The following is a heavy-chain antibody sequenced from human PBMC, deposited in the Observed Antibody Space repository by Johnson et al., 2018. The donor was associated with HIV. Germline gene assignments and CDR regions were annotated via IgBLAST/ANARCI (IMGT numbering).Heavy chain of an antibody. CDR2: IKSKTEDGTT. Sequence: VQLVESGGGVVHPGRSLRVSCAASGFTFSDHAIHWVRQAPGKGLEWVGRIKSKTEDGTTDYGTPVKGRFTIARDESKNTLLQQMNSLKTEDTAVYYCATGPEYQLLWGADAFDIWGHGTMATVSS. CDR3: ATGPEYQLLWGADAFDI. CDR1: GFTFSDHA. D-gene: IGHD2-2*01. V-gene: IGHV3-15*01. J-gene: IGHJ3*02.